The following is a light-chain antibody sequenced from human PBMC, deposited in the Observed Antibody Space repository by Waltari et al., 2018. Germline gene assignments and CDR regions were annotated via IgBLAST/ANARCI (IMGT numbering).Light chain of an antibody. CDR3: QQYYDIPFT. CDR1: KTLTSN. J-gene: IGKJ3*01. Sequence: EIVMTQSPATLSVSPGERATLSCRASKTLTSNLAWYQQKPGQPPRLLIYGASTRATGIPARFSGSGSETDFSLTISSLQAEDVAVYYCQQYYDIPFTFGPGTKVEIK. CDR2: GAS. V-gene: IGKV3-15*01.